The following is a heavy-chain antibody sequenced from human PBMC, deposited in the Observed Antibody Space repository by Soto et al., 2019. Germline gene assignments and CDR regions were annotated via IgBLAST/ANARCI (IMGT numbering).Heavy chain of an antibody. J-gene: IGHJ4*02. CDR3: ARESFSASPNFFDH. Sequence: QPGGSLRLSCAVSGFSFTNYEMNWVRQAPGKGLEWIAYIGLSGDTIYYADSVKGRFTISRDHAKNSLELQMNSLRADDTALYYCARESFSASPNFFDHWGRGTQVTVSS. CDR1: GFSFTNYE. V-gene: IGHV3-48*03. CDR2: IGLSGDTI. D-gene: IGHD3-16*01.